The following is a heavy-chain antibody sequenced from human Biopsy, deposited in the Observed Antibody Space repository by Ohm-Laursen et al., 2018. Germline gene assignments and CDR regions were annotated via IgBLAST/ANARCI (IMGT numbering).Heavy chain of an antibody. D-gene: IGHD3-22*01. CDR2: INHSGRT. CDR3: VRSVDYYDPYHYYALDV. CDR1: GFTFGDAW. J-gene: IGHJ6*02. Sequence: LRLSCTASGFTFGDAWMSWIRQTPGKGLEWIGEINHSGRTNYNPSLKSRVTISVDTSKNQFSLKVRSVTAADTAVYYCVRSVDYYDPYHYYALDVWGQGTTVTVSS. V-gene: IGHV4-34*01.